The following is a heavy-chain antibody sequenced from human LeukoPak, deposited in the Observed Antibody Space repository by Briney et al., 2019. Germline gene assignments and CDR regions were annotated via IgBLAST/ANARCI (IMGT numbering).Heavy chain of an antibody. Sequence: ASVRDSCRASGYTFTGYYMHWVRQAPGQGLEWMGWINPNSGGTNYTQKFQGRVTMTRDTSISTAYMELSRLRSDDTAVYYCARDTAAGTWYFDYWGQGTLVTVSS. V-gene: IGHV1-2*02. D-gene: IGHD6-13*01. CDR1: GYTFTGYY. J-gene: IGHJ4*02. CDR3: ARDTAAGTWYFDY. CDR2: INPNSGGT.